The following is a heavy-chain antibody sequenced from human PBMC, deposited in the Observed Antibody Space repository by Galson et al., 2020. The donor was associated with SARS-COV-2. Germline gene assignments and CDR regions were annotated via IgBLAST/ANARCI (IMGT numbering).Heavy chain of an antibody. CDR2: ISGSGGTT. Sequence: GGSLRLSCAASGFTFNNYAMNWFRQTPGKGLEWVSSISGSGGTTYYADSVKGRFAISRDNSKNTLFLQMNSLRAEDTAVYYGARVVGGPAIGEDAFAVWGQGTMVTVS. D-gene: IGHD2-15*01. J-gene: IGHJ3*01. CDR1: GFTFNNYA. CDR3: ARVVGGPAIGEDAFAV. V-gene: IGHV3-23*01.